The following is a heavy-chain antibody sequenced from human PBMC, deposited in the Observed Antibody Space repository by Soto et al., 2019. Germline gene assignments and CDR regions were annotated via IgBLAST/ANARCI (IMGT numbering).Heavy chain of an antibody. V-gene: IGHV3-74*01. CDR2: MNSDGSNT. J-gene: IGHJ5*02. CDR3: ARGATAGDH. CDR1: GFTFSSSW. D-gene: IGHD1-26*01. Sequence: SLRLSSAASGFTFSSSWMNWVRQAPGKGLVWVSRMNSDGSNTAYADSVKGRFTISRDNAKNTLHLQMNSLRADEAAVYYCARGATAGDHWGQGTLVTVPQ.